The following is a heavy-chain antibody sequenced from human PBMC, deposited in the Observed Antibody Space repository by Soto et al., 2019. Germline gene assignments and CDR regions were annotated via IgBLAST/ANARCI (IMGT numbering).Heavy chain of an antibody. D-gene: IGHD3-22*01. CDR2: IYYSGST. V-gene: IGHV4-30-4*01. Sequence: SETLSLTCTVSGGSISSGDYYWSWIRQPPGKGLEWIGYIYYSGSTYYNPSLKSRVTISVDTSKNQFSLKLSSVTAADTAVYYCASYYDSSGYHAGVYLSWGQGTLVTVSS. CDR3: ASYYDSSGYHAGVYLS. J-gene: IGHJ4*02. CDR1: GGSISSGDYY.